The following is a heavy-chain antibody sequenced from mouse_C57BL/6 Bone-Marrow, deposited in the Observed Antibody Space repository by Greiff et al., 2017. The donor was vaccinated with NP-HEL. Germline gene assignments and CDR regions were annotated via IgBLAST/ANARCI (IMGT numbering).Heavy chain of an antibody. CDR3: AREYYYGSRNWYFDV. D-gene: IGHD1-1*01. CDR2: SRNKANDYTT. Sequence: EVQLVESGGGLVQSGRSLRLSCATSGFTFSDFYMEWVRQAPGKGLEGIAASRNKANDYTTEDSASVKGRFIVSRDTSQSILYLQMNALRAEDTAIYYCAREYYYGSRNWYFDVWGTGTTVTVSS. CDR1: GFTFSDFY. V-gene: IGHV7-1*01. J-gene: IGHJ1*03.